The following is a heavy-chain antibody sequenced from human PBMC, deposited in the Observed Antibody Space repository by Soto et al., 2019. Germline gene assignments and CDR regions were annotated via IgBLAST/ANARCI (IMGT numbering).Heavy chain of an antibody. J-gene: IGHJ3*02. CDR3: ASGVGATAIAAFDI. CDR2: INWNGGST. D-gene: IGHD1-26*01. V-gene: IGHV3-20*04. CDR1: GFTFDDYG. Sequence: GGSLRLSCAASGFTFDDYGMSWVRQAPGKGLEWVSGINWNGGSTGYADSVKGRFTISRDNAKNSLYLQMNSLRAEDTALYYCASGVGATAIAAFDIWGQGTMVTVSS.